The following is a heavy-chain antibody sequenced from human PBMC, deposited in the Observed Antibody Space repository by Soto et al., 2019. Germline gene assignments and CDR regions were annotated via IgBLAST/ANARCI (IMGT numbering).Heavy chain of an antibody. J-gene: IGHJ5*02. CDR3: ARRSNYFDP. Sequence: PSETLSLTCTVSGGSISSYYWSWIRQPPGKGLEWIGYIYYSGSTNYNPSLKSRVTISVATSKNQFSLKLSSVTAADTAVYDCARRSNYFDPWGQGTLVTVAS. CDR1: GGSISSYY. V-gene: IGHV4-59*01. CDR2: IYYSGST.